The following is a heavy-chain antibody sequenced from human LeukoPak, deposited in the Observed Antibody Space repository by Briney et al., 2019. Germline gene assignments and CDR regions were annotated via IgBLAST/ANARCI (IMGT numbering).Heavy chain of an antibody. J-gene: IGHJ5*02. Sequence: SETLSLTCAVYGGSFSSYYWSWIRQPPGKGLEWIGYIYYSGSTNYNPSLKSRVTISVDTSKNQFSLKLSSVTAADTAVYYCARAAHDFWSGYYFDPWGQGTLVTVSS. V-gene: IGHV4-59*01. CDR3: ARAAHDFWSGYYFDP. D-gene: IGHD3-3*01. CDR2: IYYSGST. CDR1: GGSFSSYY.